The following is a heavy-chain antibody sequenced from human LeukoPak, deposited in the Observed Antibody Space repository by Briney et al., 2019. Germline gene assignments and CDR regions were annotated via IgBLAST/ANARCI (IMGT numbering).Heavy chain of an antibody. CDR2: IYSSGST. D-gene: IGHD6-6*01. J-gene: IGHJ4*02. Sequence: PSETLSLTCTVSGGSISSYYWSWIRQPAGKGLEWIGRIYSSGSTNYNPSLKSRVTISVDRSKNQFSLKLSSVTAADTAVYYCARAHSSSGGYFDYWGQGTLVTVSS. V-gene: IGHV4-4*07. CDR3: ARAHSSSGGYFDY. CDR1: GGSISSYY.